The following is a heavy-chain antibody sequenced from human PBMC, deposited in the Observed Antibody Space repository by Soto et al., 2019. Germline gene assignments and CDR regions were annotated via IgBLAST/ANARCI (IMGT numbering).Heavy chain of an antibody. D-gene: IGHD3-3*01. V-gene: IGHV3-21*01. J-gene: IGHJ6*02. Sequence: GGSLRLSCAASGFTFSSCSMNWVRQAPGKGLEWVSSISSSSSYIYYADSVKGRFTISRDNAKNSLYLQMNSLRAEDTAVYYCARDKYGRRITIFGLVGPNVLYGMDVWGPGTTVTVSS. CDR1: GFTFSSCS. CDR2: ISSSSSYI. CDR3: ARDKYGRRITIFGLVGPNVLYGMDV.